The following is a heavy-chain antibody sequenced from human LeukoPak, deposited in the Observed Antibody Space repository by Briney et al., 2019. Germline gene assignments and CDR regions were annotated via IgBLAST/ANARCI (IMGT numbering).Heavy chain of an antibody. Sequence: GGSLRLSCAASGFTFSSYSMNWLRQSPGKGREWVSSFSSSRSYIYYAHSVKGRFTISRHNAKNSMYLQMNSQRAEDTAVYYCAKDLHDPQTSSYDYRGQGTLVTVS. J-gene: IGHJ4*02. D-gene: IGHD2-2*01. CDR1: GFTFSSYS. V-gene: IGHV3-21*01. CDR2: FSSSRSYI. CDR3: AKDLHDPQTSSYDY.